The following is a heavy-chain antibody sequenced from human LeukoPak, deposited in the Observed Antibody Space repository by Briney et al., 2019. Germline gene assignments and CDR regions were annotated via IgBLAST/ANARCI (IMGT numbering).Heavy chain of an antibody. CDR2: INWTGGGT. CDR3: ARGDWNYVKRFDY. CDR1: GFTFDDYG. Sequence: GGSLRLSCAASGFTFDDYGMSWVRQAPGKGLEWVSGINWTGGGTAYADSVKGRFTISRDNAENSLYLQMNSLRPEDTALYHCARGDWNYVKRFDYWGQGTLVTVSS. V-gene: IGHV3-20*01. J-gene: IGHJ4*02. D-gene: IGHD1-7*01.